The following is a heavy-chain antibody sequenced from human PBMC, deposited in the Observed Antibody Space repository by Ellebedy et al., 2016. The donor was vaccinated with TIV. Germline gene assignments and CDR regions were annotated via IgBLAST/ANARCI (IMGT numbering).Heavy chain of an antibody. Sequence: SETLSLTXAVSGGSISSSNWWSWVRQPPGKGLEWIGEIYHSGSTNYNPSLKSRVTISVDKSKNQFSLKLSSVTAADTAVYYCARGGMVRDYYYGMDVWGQGTTVTVSS. CDR1: GGSISSSNW. D-gene: IGHD3-10*01. CDR3: ARGGMVRDYYYGMDV. J-gene: IGHJ6*02. V-gene: IGHV4-4*02. CDR2: IYHSGST.